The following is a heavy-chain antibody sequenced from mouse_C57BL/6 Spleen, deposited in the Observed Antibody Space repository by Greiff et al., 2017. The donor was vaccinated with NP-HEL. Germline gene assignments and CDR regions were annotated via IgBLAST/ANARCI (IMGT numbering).Heavy chain of an antibody. Sequence: EVHLVESGPGLVKPSQSLSLTCSVTGYSITSGYYWNWIRQFPGNKLEWMGYISYDGSNNYNPSLKNRISITRDTSKNQFFLKLNSVTTEDTATYYCARRNDYAGASMDYWGQGTSVTVSS. CDR3: ARRNDYAGASMDY. CDR2: ISYDGSN. D-gene: IGHD2-4*01. V-gene: IGHV3-6*01. J-gene: IGHJ4*01. CDR1: GYSITSGYY.